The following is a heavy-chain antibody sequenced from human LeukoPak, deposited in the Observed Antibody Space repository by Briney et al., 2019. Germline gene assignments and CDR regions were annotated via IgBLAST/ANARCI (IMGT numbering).Heavy chain of an antibody. V-gene: IGHV3-21*01. CDR3: ARAQYCSSTSCYTRDRDY. CDR2: ISSSSSYI. D-gene: IGHD2-2*02. J-gene: IGHJ4*02. CDR1: GFTFSSYS. Sequence: GGSLRLSCAASGFTFSSYSMNWVRQAPGKGLEWVSSISSSSSYIYYADSVKGRFTTSRDNAKNSLYLQMNSLRAEDTAVYYCARAQYCSSTSCYTRDRDYWGQGTLVTVSS.